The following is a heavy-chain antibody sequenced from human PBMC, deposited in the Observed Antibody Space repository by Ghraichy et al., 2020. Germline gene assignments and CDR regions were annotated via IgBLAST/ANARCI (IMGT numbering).Heavy chain of an antibody. V-gene: IGHV3-48*03. J-gene: IGHJ4*02. Sequence: GGSLRLSCATSGFTFSSYEMNWVRQAPGKGLEWVLYIRSSGSIIYYADSVRGRFTISRDNAKNSLYLQMNSLRAEDSAVYYCAREALGDWNSVVGYFDYWGQGTLVTVSS. CDR3: AREALGDWNSVVGYFDY. D-gene: IGHD1-7*01. CDR1: GFTFSSYE. CDR2: IRSSGSII.